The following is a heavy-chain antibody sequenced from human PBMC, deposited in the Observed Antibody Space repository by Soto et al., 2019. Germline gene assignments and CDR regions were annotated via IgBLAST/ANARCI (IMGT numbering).Heavy chain of an antibody. J-gene: IGHJ5*02. V-gene: IGHV4-4*07. D-gene: IGHD1-26*01. CDR3: ARGSCSKVGATIWFDP. CDR2: IYTSGST. CDR1: DGSNHSYY. Sequence: SEPLSHNSTVSDGSNHSYYWSWIRKTPRKGLEWIGRIYTSGSTNYNPSFKSRVTMSVDTSKNRFSLKLSSVTAADTAVYYCARGSCSKVGATIWFDPWGQGILVTASS.